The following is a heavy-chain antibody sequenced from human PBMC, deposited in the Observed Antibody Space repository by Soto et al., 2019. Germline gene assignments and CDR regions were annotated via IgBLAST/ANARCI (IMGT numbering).Heavy chain of an antibody. CDR1: GFTFSSYS. CDR3: AREEDIVVVVAATGGLEDAFDI. Sequence: GGSLRLSCAASGFTFSSYSMNWVRQAPGKGLEWVSSISSSSSYIYYADSVKGRFTISRDNAKNSLYLQMNSLRAEDTAVYYCAREEDIVVVVAATGGLEDAFDIWGQGTMVTVSS. D-gene: IGHD2-15*01. V-gene: IGHV3-21*01. J-gene: IGHJ3*02. CDR2: ISSSSSYI.